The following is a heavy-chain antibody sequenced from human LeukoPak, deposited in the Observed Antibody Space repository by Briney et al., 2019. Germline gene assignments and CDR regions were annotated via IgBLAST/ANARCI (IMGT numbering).Heavy chain of an antibody. CDR2: MSGSGGST. CDR1: GFTFSSYW. CDR3: AKDSYYDYVWGSYRYTNQFDY. D-gene: IGHD3-16*02. Sequence: GGSLRLSCAASGFTFSSYWMHWVRQAPGKGLEWVSGMSGSGGSTYYADSVKGRFTISRDNSKNTLYLQMNSLRAEDTAVYYCAKDSYYDYVWGSYRYTNQFDYWGQGTLVTVSS. V-gene: IGHV3-23*01. J-gene: IGHJ4*02.